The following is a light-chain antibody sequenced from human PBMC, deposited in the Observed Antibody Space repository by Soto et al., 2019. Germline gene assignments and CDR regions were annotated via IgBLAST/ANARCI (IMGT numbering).Light chain of an antibody. J-gene: IGKJ5*01. Sequence: PGQRATLPCRASQSISTYLAWYQVKPGQAPRLLXYDASSRATGVPARFSGSGSGTDFSLTISSLEPEDVAVYYCQQRSHWPPMTFGQGTRLEIK. CDR3: QQRSHWPPMT. CDR2: DAS. CDR1: QSISTY. V-gene: IGKV3-11*01.